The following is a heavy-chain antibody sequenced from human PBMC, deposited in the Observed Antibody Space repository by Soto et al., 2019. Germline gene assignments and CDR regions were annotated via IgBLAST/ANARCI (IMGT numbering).Heavy chain of an antibody. J-gene: IGHJ3*02. CDR1: GFFLRDFG. V-gene: IGHV3-33*03. Sequence: GRSLRLSCVASGFFLRDFGMHWVRQAPGKGLEWVSVIWYDGSNTYQGESVKGRFTISRDNAKNSLYLQMNSLRAEDTAVYYCARACMAAALLDAFDIWGQGKMVTVSS. D-gene: IGHD6-13*01. CDR3: ARACMAAALLDAFDI. CDR2: IWYDGSNT.